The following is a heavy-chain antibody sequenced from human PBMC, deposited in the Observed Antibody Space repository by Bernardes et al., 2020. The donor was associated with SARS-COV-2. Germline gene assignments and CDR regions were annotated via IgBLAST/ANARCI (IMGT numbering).Heavy chain of an antibody. D-gene: IGHD6-19*01. J-gene: IGHJ4*02. Sequence: GGALSLSCAASGFTFSSYAMSWVRPAPGKGLEWVSRISGSGDSTYYADSVKGRFTISRDNPKNTLYLQMNSLRAEDTAVYYCARIRGSSGWYVDYWGQGTLVTVSS. CDR3: ARIRGSSGWYVDY. CDR2: ISGSGDST. CDR1: GFTFSSYA. V-gene: IGHV3-23*01.